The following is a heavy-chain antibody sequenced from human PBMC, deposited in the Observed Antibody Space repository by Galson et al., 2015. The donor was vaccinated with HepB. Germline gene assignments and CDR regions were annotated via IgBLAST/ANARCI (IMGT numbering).Heavy chain of an antibody. V-gene: IGHV3-30-3*01. D-gene: IGHD2-2*01. CDR2: ISYDGSNK. CDR3: ARDKTSIVVVPAAFDAFDI. J-gene: IGHJ3*02. Sequence: SLRLSCAASGFTFSIYAMHWVRQAPGKGLEWVAVISYDGSNKYYADSVKGRFTISRDNSKNTLYLQMNSLRAEDTAVYYCARDKTSIVVVPAAFDAFDIWGQGTMVTVSS. CDR1: GFTFSIYA.